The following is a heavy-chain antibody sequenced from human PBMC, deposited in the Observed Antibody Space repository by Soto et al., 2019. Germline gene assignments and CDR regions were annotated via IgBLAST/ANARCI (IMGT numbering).Heavy chain of an antibody. D-gene: IGHD3-16*02. CDR3: AKALGELSPESFDY. J-gene: IGHJ4*02. CDR2: MSYDGNNQ. V-gene: IGHV3-30*18. Sequence: GGSLRLSCAASGFTVSSNYMSWVRQAPGKGLEWVAIMSYDGNNQYYADSVKGRFTISRDNFKNTLYLQMNSLRAEDTAVYYCAKALGELSPESFDYWGQGILVPVSS. CDR1: GFTVSSNY.